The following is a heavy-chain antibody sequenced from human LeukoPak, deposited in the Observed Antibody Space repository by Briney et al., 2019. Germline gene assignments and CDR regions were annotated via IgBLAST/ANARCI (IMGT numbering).Heavy chain of an antibody. J-gene: IGHJ4*02. CDR3: AREGPIVGATHRVDY. CDR1: GYTFTDYY. D-gene: IGHD1-26*01. V-gene: IGHV1-2*02. CDR2: INPNSGGT. Sequence: GASVKVSCKASGYTFTDYYMYWVGQAPGQGLEWMGWINPNSGGTNYAQKFQGRVTMTRDTSISTAYMELSRLRSDDTAVYYCAREGPIVGATHRVDYWGQGTLVTVSS.